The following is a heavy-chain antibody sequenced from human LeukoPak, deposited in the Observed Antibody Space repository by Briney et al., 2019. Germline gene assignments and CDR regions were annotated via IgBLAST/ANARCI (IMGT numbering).Heavy chain of an antibody. CDR3: ASAHDPYCGGDCADAFDL. CDR2: MNPNSGGR. Sequence: GASVKVSCKASGYTFTGYYMHWVRQAPGQGLEWMGWMNPNSGGRNYAQKFQGRVTMTRDTSISTAYMELSRLRSDDTDVYYCASAHDPYCGGDCADAFDLWGQGTMVTVSS. V-gene: IGHV1-2*02. D-gene: IGHD2-21*02. J-gene: IGHJ3*01. CDR1: GYTFTGYY.